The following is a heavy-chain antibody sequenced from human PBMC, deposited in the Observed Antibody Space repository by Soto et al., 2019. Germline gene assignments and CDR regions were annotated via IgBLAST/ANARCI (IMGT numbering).Heavy chain of an antibody. CDR1: GVSISSGDYY. V-gene: IGHV4-30-4*01. CDR2: IYYSGST. J-gene: IGHJ5*02. CDR3: ARVSVTMVRGVYNWFDP. D-gene: IGHD3-10*01. Sequence: QVQLQESGPGLVKPSQTLSLTCTVSGVSISSGDYYWSWLRQPPGKGLEWIGYIYYSGSTYYNPSLKSRVTISVDTSQNQFSLKLSSVTAADTAVYYCARVSVTMVRGVYNWFDPWCQGTMVTVSS.